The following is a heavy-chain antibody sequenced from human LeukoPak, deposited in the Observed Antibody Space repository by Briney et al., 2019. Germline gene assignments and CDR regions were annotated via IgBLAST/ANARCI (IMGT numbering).Heavy chain of an antibody. CDR2: IRYDGNNK. J-gene: IGHJ6*03. Sequence: GGSLRLSCAASGFTFSSYGMHWVRQAPGKGREGVAYIRYDGNNKYDADSVKGRFTISRDNSKNTLYLQMNSLRAEDTAVYYCAKGSTFSNYYMDVWGKGTTVTVSS. CDR3: AKGSTFSNYYMDV. CDR1: GFTFSSYG. V-gene: IGHV3-30*02.